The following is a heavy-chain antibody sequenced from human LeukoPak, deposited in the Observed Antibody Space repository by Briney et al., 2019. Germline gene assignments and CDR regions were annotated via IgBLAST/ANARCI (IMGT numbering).Heavy chain of an antibody. CDR1: GYSISSGYY. V-gene: IGHV4-38-2*02. CDR2: IYYSGST. J-gene: IGHJ4*02. Sequence: SETLSLTCTVSGYSISSGYYWGWIRQPPGKGLEWIGYIYYSGSTYYNPSLKSRVTISVDTSKNQFSLKLSSVTAADTAVYYCARVDTAMVTDYWGQGTLVTVSS. CDR3: ARVDTAMVTDY. D-gene: IGHD5-18*01.